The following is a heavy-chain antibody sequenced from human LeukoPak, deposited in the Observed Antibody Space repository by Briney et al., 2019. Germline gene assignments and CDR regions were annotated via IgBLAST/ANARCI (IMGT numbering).Heavy chain of an antibody. CDR3: ARVFYYDSSGYYWIDY. V-gene: IGHV1-46*01. J-gene: IGHJ4*02. D-gene: IGHD3-22*01. CDR1: GYTFTSYY. Sequence: ASVKVSCKASGYTFTSYYMHWVRQAPGQGLEWMGIINPSGGSTSYAQKFQGRVTMTRDTSTSTAYMELSSLRSEDTAVYYCARVFYYDSSGYYWIDYWGQGTLVTVSS. CDR2: INPSGGST.